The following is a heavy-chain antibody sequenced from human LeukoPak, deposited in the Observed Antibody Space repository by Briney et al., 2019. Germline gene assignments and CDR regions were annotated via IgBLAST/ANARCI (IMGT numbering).Heavy chain of an antibody. D-gene: IGHD2-21*02. V-gene: IGHV3-30-3*01. J-gene: IGHJ4*02. Sequence: GGSLRLSCAASGFTFSSHAMHWVRQAPGKGLEWVAVISYDGSNKYYADSVKGRFTISRDNSKNTLYLQMNSLRAEDTAVYYCARESIPYCGGDCYSAERSLYFDYWGQGTLVTVSS. CDR1: GFTFSSHA. CDR3: ARESIPYCGGDCYSAERSLYFDY. CDR2: ISYDGSNK.